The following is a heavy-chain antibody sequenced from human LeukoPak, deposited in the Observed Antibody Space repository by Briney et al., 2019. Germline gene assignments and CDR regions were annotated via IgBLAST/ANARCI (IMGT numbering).Heavy chain of an antibody. Sequence: GASVKVSCKASGYTFTSYGISWVRQAPGQGLERMGWISAYNGNTNYAQKLQGRVTMTTDTSTSTAYMELRSLRSDDTAVYYCARDSGVSAVAGNFDYWGQGTLVTVSS. J-gene: IGHJ4*02. D-gene: IGHD6-19*01. CDR1: GYTFTSYG. V-gene: IGHV1-18*01. CDR2: ISAYNGNT. CDR3: ARDSGVSAVAGNFDY.